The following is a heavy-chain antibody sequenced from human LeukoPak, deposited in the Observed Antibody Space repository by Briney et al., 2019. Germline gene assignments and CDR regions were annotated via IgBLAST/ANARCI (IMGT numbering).Heavy chain of an antibody. Sequence: GGSLRLSCAASGFTFSSYAMSWVRQAPGKGLEWVSAISGSGGSTYYADSVKGRFTISRDNFKNTLYLQMNSLRAEDTAVYYCAKDPYSGSYQEINWFDPWGQGTLVTVSS. CDR2: ISGSGGST. D-gene: IGHD1-26*01. CDR3: AKDPYSGSYQEINWFDP. V-gene: IGHV3-23*01. CDR1: GFTFSSYA. J-gene: IGHJ5*02.